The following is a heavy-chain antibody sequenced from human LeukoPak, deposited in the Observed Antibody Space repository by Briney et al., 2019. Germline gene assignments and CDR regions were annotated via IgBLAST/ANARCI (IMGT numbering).Heavy chain of an antibody. CDR2: IYSGGST. V-gene: IGHV3-66*01. J-gene: IGHJ6*02. CDR3: ARGTYYYDSSGYYAYYYYGMDV. CDR1: GFTFSSNY. Sequence: GGSLRLSCAASGFTFSSNYMSWVRQAPGKGLEWVSVIYSGGSTYYADSVKGRFTISRDNSKNTLYLQMNSLRAEDTAVYYCARGTYYYDSSGYYAYYYYGMDVWGQGTTVTVSS. D-gene: IGHD3-22*01.